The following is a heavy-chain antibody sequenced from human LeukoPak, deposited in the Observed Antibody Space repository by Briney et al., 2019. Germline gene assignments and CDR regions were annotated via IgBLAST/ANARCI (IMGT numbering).Heavy chain of an antibody. Sequence: GGSLRLCCAASGFTFSNSGMHWVRQAPGKGLEWAALIRFDGSNKYYADSVKGRFSISRDNSKNTLYLHMNSLRVEDTAVYHCAKDRSSGGNAFDIWGQGTMVTVS. CDR3: AKDRSSGGNAFDI. CDR2: IRFDGSNK. V-gene: IGHV3-30*02. D-gene: IGHD6-19*01. J-gene: IGHJ3*02. CDR1: GFTFSNSG.